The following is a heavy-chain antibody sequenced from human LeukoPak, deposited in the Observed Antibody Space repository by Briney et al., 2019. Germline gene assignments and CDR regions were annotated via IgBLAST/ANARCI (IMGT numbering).Heavy chain of an antibody. D-gene: IGHD3-10*01. J-gene: IGHJ4*02. CDR3: SRGAITMVRGWEFDY. Sequence: PGGSLRLSCAASGFTVSSNYMSWVRQAPGKGLEWVSVIYSGGNTKYADSVKGRFTISRDNSKNTLYLQMNSLRAEDTAVYFCSRGAITMVRGWEFDYWGQGTLVTVSP. CDR1: GFTVSSNY. CDR2: IYSGGNT. V-gene: IGHV3-66*01.